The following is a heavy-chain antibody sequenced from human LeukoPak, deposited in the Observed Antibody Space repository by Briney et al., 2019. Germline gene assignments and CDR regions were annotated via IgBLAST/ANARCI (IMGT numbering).Heavy chain of an antibody. CDR2: FDPEDGET. CDR3: ATQDCSGTSCYTNYYYYGMDV. CDR1: GYTLTELS. V-gene: IGHV1-24*01. Sequence: ASVKVSCKVSGYTLTELSMHWVRQAPGKGLEWMGGFDPEDGETIYAQKFQGRVTMTEDTSTDTAYMELSSLRSEDTAVYYCATQDCSGTSCYTNYYYYGMDVWGQGTTVTVSS. J-gene: IGHJ6*02. D-gene: IGHD2-2*02.